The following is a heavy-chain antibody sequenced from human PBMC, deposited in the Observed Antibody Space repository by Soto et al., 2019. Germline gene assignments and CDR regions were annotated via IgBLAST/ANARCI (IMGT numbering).Heavy chain of an antibody. CDR1: GFTFDDYT. Sequence: GGSLRLSCAASGFTFDDYTMHWVRQAPGKGLEWVSLISWDGGSTYYADSVKGRFTISRDNSKNSLYLQMNSLRTEDTALYYCAKDRSGGSSGYYYITYFDYWGQGTLVTVSS. CDR3: AKDRSGGSSGYYYITYFDY. J-gene: IGHJ4*02. D-gene: IGHD3-22*01. CDR2: ISWDGGST. V-gene: IGHV3-43*01.